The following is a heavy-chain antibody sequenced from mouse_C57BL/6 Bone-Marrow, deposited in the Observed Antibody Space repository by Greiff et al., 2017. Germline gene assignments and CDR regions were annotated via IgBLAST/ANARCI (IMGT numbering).Heavy chain of an antibody. V-gene: IGHV14-2*01. Sequence: VQLQQSGAELVKPGASVTLSCTASGFNITDYYMHWVKQRTEQGLEWIGRIDPEDGETKYAPKFQGKATITADTSSNTAYLQLSSLTSEDTAVYYCSTTVVPHWYFDVWGTGTTVTVSS. D-gene: IGHD1-1*01. CDR3: STTVVPHWYFDV. J-gene: IGHJ1*03. CDR2: IDPEDGET. CDR1: GFNITDYY.